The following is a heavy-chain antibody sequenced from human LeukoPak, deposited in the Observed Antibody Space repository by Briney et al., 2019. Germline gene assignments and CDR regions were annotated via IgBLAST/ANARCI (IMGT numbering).Heavy chain of an antibody. J-gene: IGHJ6*02. CDR2: ISASGATI. CDR3: ARDLGSGSNYRYYYGMDV. V-gene: IGHV3-48*02. CDR1: GFTFRYYS. Sequence: GGSLRLSCAASGFTFRYYSVNRVRQAPGRGLEWVSYISASGATIYYADSVKGRFTISRDNAQNSLYLHMNSLRDEDTAVYYCARDLGSGSNYRYYYGMDVWGQGATVTVSS. D-gene: IGHD1-26*01.